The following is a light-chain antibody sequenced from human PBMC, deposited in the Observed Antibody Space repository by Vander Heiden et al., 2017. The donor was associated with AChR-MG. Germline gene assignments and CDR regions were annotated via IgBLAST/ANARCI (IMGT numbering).Light chain of an antibody. CDR2: SNP. J-gene: IGLJ2*01. CDR3: AAWDDIQNGLV. Sequence: QSVLTQPPSAPGPPGQRVTISCSGSSSNIGSNTVNWYHQHPGTSPKLLISSNPQRPSGVPDRFSGSKSGTSTALSISGLHSEDEADYYCAAWDDIQNGLVFGGGTKLTVL. V-gene: IGLV1-44*01. CDR1: SSNIGSNT.